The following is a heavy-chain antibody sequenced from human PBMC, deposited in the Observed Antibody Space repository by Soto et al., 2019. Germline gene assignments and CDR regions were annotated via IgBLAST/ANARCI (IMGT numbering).Heavy chain of an antibody. CDR1: GGSISSYY. J-gene: IGHJ4*02. CDR2: VFHTGST. V-gene: IGHV4-59*01. Sequence: SETLALTCTVSGGSISSYYLSWGRQPPGKGLEWIGSVFHTGSTNYTPSLKSRVTISIDTSKNQFSLKLSSVTSADTAIYYCARKVPSAGWHDYGRQAPLVTVSP. D-gene: IGHD6-19*01. CDR3: ARKVPSAGWHDY.